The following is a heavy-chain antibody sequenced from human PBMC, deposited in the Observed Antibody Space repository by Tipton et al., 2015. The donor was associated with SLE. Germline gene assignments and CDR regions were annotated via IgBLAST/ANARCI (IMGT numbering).Heavy chain of an antibody. CDR1: GYTFTSYG. J-gene: IGHJ3*01. CDR3: ATFLDGTGSDNFDV. D-gene: IGHD1-1*01. CDR2: INPDSGGT. Sequence: QSGAEVKKPGASVKVSCKASGYTFTSYGISWVRQAPGQGLEWMGWINPDSGGTEFAQKFQGRVTVTRDTAISTAYMEMNSLTSDDTAVYYCATFLDGTGSDNFDVWGQGTQVTVSS. V-gene: IGHV1-2*02.